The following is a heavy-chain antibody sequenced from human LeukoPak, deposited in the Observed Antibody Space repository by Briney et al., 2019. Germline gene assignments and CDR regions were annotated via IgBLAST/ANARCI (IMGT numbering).Heavy chain of an antibody. Sequence: ASVKVSCXASGYTFTGYYMHWVRQAPGQGLEWMGRINPNSGGTNYAQKFQGRVTMTRDTSISTAYMELSRLRSDDTAAYYCARAGSSSWYSFDYWGQGTLVTVSS. CDR2: INPNSGGT. CDR1: GYTFTGYY. V-gene: IGHV1-2*06. J-gene: IGHJ4*02. D-gene: IGHD6-13*01. CDR3: ARAGSSSWYSFDY.